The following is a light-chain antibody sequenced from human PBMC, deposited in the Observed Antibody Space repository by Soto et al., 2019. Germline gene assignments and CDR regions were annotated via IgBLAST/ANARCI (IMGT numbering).Light chain of an antibody. Sequence: SYELTQPPSVSVAPGQTARITCGGTNIGSKSVHWYQQKPGQAPVLVVYDDTDRPSGIPERFSGSNSGNTATLTISRVEAGDEADYYCQVWDTGSDHYFFGTGTKLTVL. CDR1: NIGSKS. CDR3: QVWDTGSDHYF. V-gene: IGLV3-21*02. J-gene: IGLJ1*01. CDR2: DDT.